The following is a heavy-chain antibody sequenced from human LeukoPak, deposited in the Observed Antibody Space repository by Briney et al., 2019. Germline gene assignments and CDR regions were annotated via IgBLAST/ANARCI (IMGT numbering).Heavy chain of an antibody. V-gene: IGHV3-64*01. J-gene: IGHJ4*02. D-gene: IGHD1-26*01. CDR2: ISNSGGST. CDR3: ARGDSGSHLDY. CDR1: RFTFSSYA. Sequence: GGSLRLSCVASRFTFSSYAMHWVRQAPGKGLEYVSAISNSGGSTYYANSVKGRFTISRDNSKNTLSLQMGSLRAEDKAVYYCARGDSGSHLDYWGQGSLVTVSS.